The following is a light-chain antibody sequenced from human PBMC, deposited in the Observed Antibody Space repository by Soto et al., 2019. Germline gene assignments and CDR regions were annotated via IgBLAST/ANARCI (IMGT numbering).Light chain of an antibody. J-gene: IGKJ4*01. CDR3: QQYANSPLLT. Sequence: EIVLTQSPGTLSLSPGETATLSCRASQTIGSTYLAWYQQKPGQAPRLLIFDTSSRATGIPDRFSGSGSGTDFTLSISRLEPEDFAVYYCQQYANSPLLTFGGGTKV. CDR2: DTS. CDR1: QTIGSTY. V-gene: IGKV3-20*01.